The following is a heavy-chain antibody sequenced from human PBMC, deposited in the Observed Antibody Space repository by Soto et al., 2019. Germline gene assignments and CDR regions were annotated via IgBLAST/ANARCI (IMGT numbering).Heavy chain of an antibody. V-gene: IGHV1-69*06. D-gene: IGHD1-1*01. CDR2: IGPIFGTA. CDR1: GGTFSSYA. Sequence: QVQLVQSGAEVKKPGSSVKVSCKASGGTFSSYAITWVRQAPGQGLEWMGGIGPIFGTANYAQKFRGRVTITADKSTSTAYMELRSLRSEDTAVYYCAAEGEIDPSTPPEVYWGQGTLVTVSS. J-gene: IGHJ4*02. CDR3: AAEGEIDPSTPPEVY.